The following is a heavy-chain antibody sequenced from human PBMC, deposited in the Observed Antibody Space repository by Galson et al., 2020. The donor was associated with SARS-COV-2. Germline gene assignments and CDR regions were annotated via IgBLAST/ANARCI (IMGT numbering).Heavy chain of an antibody. J-gene: IGHJ3*01. CDR1: GYTFIGYY. CDR3: ARGPLGRAFDL. CDR2: INPNNGDT. Sequence: ASVKVSCEASGYTFIGYYIDWVRQAPGQGLEWMGRINPNNGDTKSAHKFQGRVTMTRDTSISTAYMELSRLTSDDTAVYYCARGPLGRAFDLWGQGTMVSVSS. V-gene: IGHV1-2*02.